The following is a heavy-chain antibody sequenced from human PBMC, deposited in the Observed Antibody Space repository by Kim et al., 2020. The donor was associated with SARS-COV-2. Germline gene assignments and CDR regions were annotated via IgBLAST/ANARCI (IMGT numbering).Heavy chain of an antibody. V-gene: IGHV3-23*01. CDR3: ARLVGATDNWAHGNF. Sequence: GGSLRLSCAVSGFAFNGYAMSWVRQAPGKGLEWVAAISGNGGDTYYADSMKGRFTISRDNARNTVYLQLDTLRLEDTALYYCARLVGATDNWAHGNFWGKGTLVTVSS. J-gene: IGHJ4*02. CDR2: ISGNGGDT. D-gene: IGHD1-26*01. CDR1: GFAFNGYA.